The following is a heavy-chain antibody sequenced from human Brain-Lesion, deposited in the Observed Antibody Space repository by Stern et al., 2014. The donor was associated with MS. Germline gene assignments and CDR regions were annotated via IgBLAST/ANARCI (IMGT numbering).Heavy chain of an antibody. CDR2: INPNTGGH. CDR1: GYIFTGYY. CDR3: ARDQRGITIFGVVTDYYYLGMDV. J-gene: IGHJ6*02. D-gene: IGHD3-3*01. V-gene: IGHV1-2*06. Sequence: QVQLVQSGAEVKKPGASVKVSCKTSGYIFTGYYIHWVRQAPGKGLEWMARINPNTGGHKYAPQFQGRVTMSRDTSISTAYGGLSSLTSDDTAVYYCARDQRGITIFGVVTDYYYLGMDVWGQGTTVTVSS.